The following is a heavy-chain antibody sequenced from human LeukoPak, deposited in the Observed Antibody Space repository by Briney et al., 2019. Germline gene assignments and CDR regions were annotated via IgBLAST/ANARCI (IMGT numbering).Heavy chain of an antibody. CDR3: AGYLTVTSAFDL. Sequence: TSETLSLTCTVSDVSIRSYYWSWIRQPPGKGLEWVGYSYYSGSTNYNPSLKSRVTISVDTSKNQFSLKLNSVTDADTAVYYCAGYLTVTSAFDLWGQGTMVTVSS. V-gene: IGHV4-59*08. D-gene: IGHD1-20*01. J-gene: IGHJ3*01. CDR2: SYYSGST. CDR1: DVSIRSYY.